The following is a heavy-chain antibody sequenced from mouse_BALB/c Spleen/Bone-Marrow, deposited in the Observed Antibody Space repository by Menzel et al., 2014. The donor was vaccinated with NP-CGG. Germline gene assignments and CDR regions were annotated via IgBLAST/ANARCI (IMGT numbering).Heavy chain of an antibody. V-gene: IGHV1-18*01. CDR1: GYTFTDYH. CDR3: ARRQEDYYAWSAY. CDR2: INPNNGDT. J-gene: IGHJ3*01. Sequence: DVQLQESGPEPVKPGASVKMSCEASGYTFTDYHMKWVKQSHGKSLEWIGEINPNNGDTFYNQKYKGKATLTVDKSSSTAYMQLNSLTSEDSAVYYCARRQEDYYAWSAYWGQGTLVTVSA. D-gene: IGHD1-1*01.